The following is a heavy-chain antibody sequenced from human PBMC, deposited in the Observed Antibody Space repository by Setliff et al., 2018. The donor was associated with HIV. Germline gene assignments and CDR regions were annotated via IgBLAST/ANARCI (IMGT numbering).Heavy chain of an antibody. CDR1: GFTFNSYG. CDR2: IWYDASKK. J-gene: IGHJ4*02. V-gene: IGHV3-33*06. D-gene: IGHD3-22*01. CDR3: VKELAASGLGYFDS. Sequence: GGSLRLSCAASGFTFNSYGMHWVRQAPGKGLEWVALIWYDASKKEYADSVKGRFNILRDDSKKTVDLQMNSLRADDTAVYYCVKELAASGLGYFDSWGRGILVTVSS.